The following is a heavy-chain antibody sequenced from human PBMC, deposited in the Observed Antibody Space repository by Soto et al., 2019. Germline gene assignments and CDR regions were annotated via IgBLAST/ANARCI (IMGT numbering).Heavy chain of an antibody. D-gene: IGHD6-13*01. CDR3: ARDLIASRWAYYFDS. Sequence: GGSLRLSCAVSGFALSSYSIAWVRQAPGKGLEWVSFTFNYAGRLYYAESVKGRFTISRDSAKNSLYLQMNSLRAEDTAVYYCARDLIASRWAYYFDSWGQGTLVTVSS. V-gene: IGHV3-48*01. J-gene: IGHJ4*02. CDR1: GFALSSYS. CDR2: TFNYAGRL.